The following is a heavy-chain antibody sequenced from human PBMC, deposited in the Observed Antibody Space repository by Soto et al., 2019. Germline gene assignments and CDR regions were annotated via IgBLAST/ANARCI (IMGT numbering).Heavy chain of an antibody. V-gene: IGHV1-2*02. J-gene: IGHJ6*02. Sequence: QVQLVQSGADVKTPGASVRVSCKASGYTFTGYYVHWVREAPGQGLEWMGWINPETGGTSYAQKFQCRVTLSRDTSINTAYPELSRLRFDDAAVYFCARERYQVISDGMDVWGQGTTVTVSS. CDR2: INPETGGT. CDR3: ARERYQVISDGMDV. CDR1: GYTFTGYY. D-gene: IGHD2-2*01.